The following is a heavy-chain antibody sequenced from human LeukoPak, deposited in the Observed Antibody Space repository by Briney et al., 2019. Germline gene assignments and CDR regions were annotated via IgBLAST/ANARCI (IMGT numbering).Heavy chain of an antibody. D-gene: IGHD6-13*01. CDR2: IQYSGTT. J-gene: IGHJ4*02. V-gene: IGHV4-59*01. CDR1: SGSITGYY. Sequence: SETLSLTCTVSSGSITGYYWAWIRQPPGKGLEWIGYIQYSGTTECNPSLASRASISVDTAKDQFSLNLRSVTAADTAVYYCARDRAAGTLDFWGQGTLVTVSS. CDR3: ARDRAAGTLDF.